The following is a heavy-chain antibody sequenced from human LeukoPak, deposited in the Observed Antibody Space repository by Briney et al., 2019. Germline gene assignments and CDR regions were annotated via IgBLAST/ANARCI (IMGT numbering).Heavy chain of an antibody. V-gene: IGHV4-34*01. CDR1: GGSFSGYY. D-gene: IGHD2-2*01. Sequence: SETLSLTCAVYGGSFSGYYWSWIRQPPGKGLEWIGAINHSGSTNYNPSLKSRVTISVDTSKNQFSLKLSSVTAADTAVYYCARRGYCSSTSCYPVPNWFDPWGQGTLVTVSS. J-gene: IGHJ5*02. CDR3: ARRGYCSSTSCYPVPNWFDP. CDR2: INHSGST.